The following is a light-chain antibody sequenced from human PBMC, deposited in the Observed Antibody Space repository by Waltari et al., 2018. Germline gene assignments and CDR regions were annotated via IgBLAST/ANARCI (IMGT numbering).Light chain of an antibody. J-gene: IGLJ1*01. CDR3: SSFTRSNSYV. Sequence: QSALTQPASVSGSPGQSITLSCTGTSSDVGYYNYVAWYQQHPGKAPKLMIFEVSNRPSGVSTRFSGSKSGSTASLTISGLQSEDEAEYYCSSFTRSNSYVFGTGTEVIVL. V-gene: IGLV2-14*01. CDR1: SSDVGYYNY. CDR2: EVS.